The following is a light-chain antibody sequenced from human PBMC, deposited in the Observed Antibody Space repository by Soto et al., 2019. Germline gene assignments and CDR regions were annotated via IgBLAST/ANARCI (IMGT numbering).Light chain of an antibody. CDR1: QSVSTN. J-gene: IGKJ2*01. V-gene: IGKV3-15*01. Sequence: EIVMTQSPATLSVSPGERATLSCRASQSVSTNLAWYQQKPGQAPGLLIYGASTRATGIPARFSGSGSGTEFTLTISSLQSEDFAVYYCQQYNNWTMYTFGQGTKLEI. CDR3: QQYNNWTMYT. CDR2: GAS.